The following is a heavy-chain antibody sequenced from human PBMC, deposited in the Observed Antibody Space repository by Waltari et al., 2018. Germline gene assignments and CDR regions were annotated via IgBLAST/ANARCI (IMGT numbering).Heavy chain of an antibody. CDR3: ARDHWGEHYLNYDSSGYDAFDI. Sequence: EVQLVESGGGLVQPGGSLRLSCAASGFTFSSYSMNWVRQAPGKGLEWVSYISSSSSTIYYADSVKGRFTISRDNAKNSLYLQMNSLRAEDTAVYYCARDHWGEHYLNYDSSGYDAFDIWGQGTMVTVSS. V-gene: IGHV3-48*04. J-gene: IGHJ3*02. D-gene: IGHD3-22*01. CDR1: GFTFSSYS. CDR2: ISSSSSTI.